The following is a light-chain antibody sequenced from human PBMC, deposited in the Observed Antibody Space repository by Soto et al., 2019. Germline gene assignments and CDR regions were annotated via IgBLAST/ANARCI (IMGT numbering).Light chain of an antibody. CDR1: SSNIGSNT. CDR2: SNN. V-gene: IGLV1-44*01. CDR3: AAWDDSLNGVV. Sequence: QSVLTQPPSASGTPGQRVTISCSGSSSNIGSNTVNWYQQLPGTAPKLLIYSNNQRPSGVPDRFSGSKSGTSAALANSGLQSDDEADYYCAAWDDSLNGVVFGGGTQVTVL. J-gene: IGLJ2*01.